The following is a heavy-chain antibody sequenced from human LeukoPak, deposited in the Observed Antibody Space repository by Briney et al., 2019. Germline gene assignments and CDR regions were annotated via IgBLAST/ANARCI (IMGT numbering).Heavy chain of an antibody. CDR3: ATRQQLWQIYYYYGMDV. CDR2: IRSKANSYAT. J-gene: IGHJ6*02. Sequence: GGSLRLSCAASGFTFSGSAMHWVRQASGKGLEWVGRIRSKANSYATAYAASVKGRFTISRDDSKNTAYLQMNSLKTEDTAVYYCATRQQLWQIYYYYGMDVWGQGTTVTVSS. CDR1: GFTFSGSA. D-gene: IGHD5-18*01. V-gene: IGHV3-73*01.